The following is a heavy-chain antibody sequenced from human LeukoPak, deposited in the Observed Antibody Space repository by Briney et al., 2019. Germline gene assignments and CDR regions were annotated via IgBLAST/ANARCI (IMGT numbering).Heavy chain of an antibody. Sequence: PGGSLRLSCAVSGFSVTNNYMSWVRQAPGKGLEWVSVIYSGGSTYYADSVKGRFTISRDNSKNTLYLQMDSLRAEDTAVYYCARAPYSTSWYSDYWGQGTLVTVSS. CDR2: IYSGGST. CDR3: ARAPYSTSWYSDY. D-gene: IGHD6-13*01. J-gene: IGHJ4*02. CDR1: GFSVTNNY. V-gene: IGHV3-66*01.